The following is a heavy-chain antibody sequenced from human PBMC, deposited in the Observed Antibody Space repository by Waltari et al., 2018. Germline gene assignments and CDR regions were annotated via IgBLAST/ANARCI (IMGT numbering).Heavy chain of an antibody. J-gene: IGHJ4*02. D-gene: IGHD6-25*01. V-gene: IGHV4-59*01. Sequence: QVQLQESGPGLVKPSETLSLTCTVSGGSISSNYWSWIRQPPGKGLEWIGYIYYSVSTNYNPSLKSRVTISVDTSKNQFSRKLSSVTAADTAVYYCARARAGYPYYFDYWGQGTLVTVSS. CDR1: GGSISSNY. CDR3: ARARAGYPYYFDY. CDR2: IYYSVST.